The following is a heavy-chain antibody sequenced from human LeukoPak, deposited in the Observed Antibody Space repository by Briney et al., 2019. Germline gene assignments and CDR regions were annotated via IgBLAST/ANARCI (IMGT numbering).Heavy chain of an antibody. Sequence: GASVKVSCKVSGYTLTELSMHWVRQAPGKGLEWMGGFDPEDGETIYAQKFQGRVTMTEDTSTDTAYMELSSLRSEDTAVYYCATASPAGEQQLAPNFDYWGQGTLVTVSS. CDR1: GYTLTELS. D-gene: IGHD6-13*01. CDR2: FDPEDGET. V-gene: IGHV1-24*01. CDR3: ATASPAGEQQLAPNFDY. J-gene: IGHJ4*02.